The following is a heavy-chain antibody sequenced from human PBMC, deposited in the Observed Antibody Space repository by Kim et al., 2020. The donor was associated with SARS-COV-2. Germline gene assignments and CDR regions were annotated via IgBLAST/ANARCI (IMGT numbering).Heavy chain of an antibody. CDR3: ARVTPVATFDY. CDR2: T. V-gene: IGHV1-46*01. J-gene: IGHJ4*02. Sequence: TTHAQKFQGRVTMTRDTSTGTVFMELSSLRSDDTAVYYCARVTPVATFDYWGQGTLVTVSS. D-gene: IGHD5-12*01.